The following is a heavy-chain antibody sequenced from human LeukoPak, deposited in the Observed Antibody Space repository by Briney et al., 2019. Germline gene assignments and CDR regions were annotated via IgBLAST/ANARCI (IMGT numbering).Heavy chain of an antibody. V-gene: IGHV3-30*04. Sequence: GGSLRLSCAASGFTFSSYAMHWVRQAPGKGLEWVAVISYDGRSKYYADSVKGRFTISRDNSKNTLYLQMNSLRAEDTAVYYCARETERLLYYWGQGTLVTVSS. D-gene: IGHD2-15*01. CDR3: ARETERLLYY. CDR1: GFTFSSYA. J-gene: IGHJ4*02. CDR2: ISYDGRSK.